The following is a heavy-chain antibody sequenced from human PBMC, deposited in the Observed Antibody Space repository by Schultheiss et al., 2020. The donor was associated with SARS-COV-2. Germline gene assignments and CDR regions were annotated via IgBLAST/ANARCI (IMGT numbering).Heavy chain of an antibody. J-gene: IGHJ6*03. CDR3: ARIGNWHFYYYYMDV. V-gene: IGHV2-70*04. CDR2: IDWDDDK. D-gene: IGHD4-23*01. Sequence: SGPTLVKPTQTLTVTCTFSGFSLSTSGMRVSWIRQPPGKALEWLARIDWDDDKFYSTSLKTRLTISKDTSKNQVVLTMTNMDPVDTATYYCARIGNWHFYYYYMDVWGKGTTVTVSS. CDR1: GFSLSTSGMR.